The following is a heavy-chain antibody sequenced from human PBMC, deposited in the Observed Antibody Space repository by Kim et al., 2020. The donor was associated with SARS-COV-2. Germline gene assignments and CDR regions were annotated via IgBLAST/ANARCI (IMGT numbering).Heavy chain of an antibody. D-gene: IGHD3-10*01. CDR2: ISGSGGST. V-gene: IGHV3-23*01. CDR3: AKCGTMVRGVIINYYYYGMDV. Sequence: GGSLRLSCAASGFTFSSYAMSWVRQAPGKGLEWVSAISGSGGSTYYADSVKGRFTISRDNSKNTLYLQMNSLRAEDTAVYYCAKCGTMVRGVIINYYYYGMDVWGQGTTVTVSS. J-gene: IGHJ6*02. CDR1: GFTFSSYA.